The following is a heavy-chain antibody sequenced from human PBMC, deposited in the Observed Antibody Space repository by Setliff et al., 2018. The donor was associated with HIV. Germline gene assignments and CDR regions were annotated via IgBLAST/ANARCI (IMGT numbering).Heavy chain of an antibody. D-gene: IGHD3-22*01. CDR3: AKTYYYDSSGYYYFDS. V-gene: IGHV3-11*04. Sequence: GGSLRLSCAASGFTFSDYYMSWIRQAPGKGLEWVSYISNSGSTIYYADSVKGRFTISRDNARNSLYLQMNSLRAEDTAVYYCAKTYYYDSSGYYYFDSWGQGTLVTVSS. J-gene: IGHJ4*02. CDR2: ISNSGSTI. CDR1: GFTFSDYY.